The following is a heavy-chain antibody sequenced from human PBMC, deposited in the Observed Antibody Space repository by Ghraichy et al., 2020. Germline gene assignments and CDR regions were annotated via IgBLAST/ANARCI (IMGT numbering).Heavy chain of an antibody. V-gene: IGHV3-23*01. D-gene: IGHD3-3*01. CDR1: GFTFSTYV. Sequence: GGSLRLSCAASGFTFSTYVMSWVRQAPGKGLEWVSGISGGGDSTLHADSVKGRFTISRDNSKYTLYLQMNSLTAEDTAVYYCAKALHYDFWSGYAYYAMDVWGKGTMVTVSS. J-gene: IGHJ6*04. CDR2: ISGGGDST. CDR3: AKALHYDFWSGYAYYAMDV.